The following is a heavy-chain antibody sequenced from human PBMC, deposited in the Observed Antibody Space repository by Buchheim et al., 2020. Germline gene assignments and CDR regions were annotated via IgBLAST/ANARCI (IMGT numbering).Heavy chain of an antibody. CDR2: IYQRGNT. Sequence: QVQLQESGPGLVKPSGTLSLTCAVSGASISSINWWSWVRQPPGKGLEWIGEIYQRGNTNYNPSLKSRVXISLDKSQNQFSLKLNSVTAADTAVYYCARDRDCSSSSCTYGMDVWGQGTT. V-gene: IGHV4-4*02. CDR1: GASISSINW. CDR3: ARDRDCSSSSCTYGMDV. J-gene: IGHJ6*02. D-gene: IGHD2-2*01.